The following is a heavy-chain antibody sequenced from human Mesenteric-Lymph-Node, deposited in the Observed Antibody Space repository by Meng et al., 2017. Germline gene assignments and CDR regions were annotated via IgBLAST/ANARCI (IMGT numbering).Heavy chain of an antibody. J-gene: IGHJ4*02. CDR3: TRSRSSNYYPRDY. CDR2: LNPHNGDT. V-gene: IGHV1-2*06. D-gene: IGHD4-11*01. CDR1: GYTFNDLD. Sequence: QLVRSGAGVKTLGASVRVSCKASGYTFNDLDINWVRQAPGQGLEHMGRLNPHNGDTMYAQKFQGRVTVTSDTSISTAYVELSGLISDDTAVYYCTRSRSSNYYPRDYWGQGTLVTVSS.